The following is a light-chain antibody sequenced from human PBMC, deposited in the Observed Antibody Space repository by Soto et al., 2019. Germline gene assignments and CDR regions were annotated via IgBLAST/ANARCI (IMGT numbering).Light chain of an antibody. CDR3: ATWDDSLNGFV. CDR2: SNN. Sequence: QSVLTQPPSASGTPGQSVTISCSGGSSNIGSSTVNWYQHLPGTAPKLLIYSNNQRPSGVPDRFSGSKSGTSASLAISGLQSEDETDYYCATWDDSLNGFVFGTGTKVTVL. CDR1: SSNIGSST. J-gene: IGLJ1*01. V-gene: IGLV1-44*01.